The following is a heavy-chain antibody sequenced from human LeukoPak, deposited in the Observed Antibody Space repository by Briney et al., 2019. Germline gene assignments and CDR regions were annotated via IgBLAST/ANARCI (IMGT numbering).Heavy chain of an antibody. D-gene: IGHD6-19*01. J-gene: IGHJ6*03. V-gene: IGHV1-8*01. CDR3: ARGPQWRGDYYYMDV. CDR1: GYSFTNFD. Sequence: GASVKVSCKASGYSFTNFDINWGGQATGQGLEGMGWMDPNSGNKGYAQKFQGRVTMTMNTSITTAYMELSSLRSEDTAVYYCARGPQWRGDYYYMDVWGRGTTVTVSS. CDR2: MDPNSGNK.